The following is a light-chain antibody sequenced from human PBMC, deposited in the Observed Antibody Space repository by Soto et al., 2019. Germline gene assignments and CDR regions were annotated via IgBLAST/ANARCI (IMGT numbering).Light chain of an antibody. V-gene: IGKV3-20*01. J-gene: IGKJ3*01. CDR1: QSVGSAY. CDR2: GTS. CDR3: QQYDRSPFT. Sequence: EIVLTQSPGTLSLSPGKRATLSCRASQSVGSAYFSWYQQKPGQAPRLLISGTSSRATGIPDRFSGSGSGTDFTLTISRLEPEDLAVYYCQQYDRSPFTFGPGTKVEIK.